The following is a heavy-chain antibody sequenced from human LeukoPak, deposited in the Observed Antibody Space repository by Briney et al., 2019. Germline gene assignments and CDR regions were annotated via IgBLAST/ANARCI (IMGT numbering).Heavy chain of an antibody. V-gene: IGHV3-30-3*01. Sequence: GGSLRLSCAASGFTFSSYAMHWVRQAPGKGLEWVAVISYDGSNKYYADSVKGRFTISRDNSKNTLYLQMNSLKTEDTAVYYCTTDTLSGSYYAYDYWGQGTLVTVSS. D-gene: IGHD1-26*01. CDR3: TTDTLSGSYYAYDY. CDR1: GFTFSSYA. CDR2: ISYDGSNK. J-gene: IGHJ4*02.